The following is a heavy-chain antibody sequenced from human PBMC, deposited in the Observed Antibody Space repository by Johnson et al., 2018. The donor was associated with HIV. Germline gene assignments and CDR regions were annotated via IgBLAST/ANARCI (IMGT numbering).Heavy chain of an antibody. Sequence: QVQLVESGGGLVKPGGSLRLSCAASGITISDYYMSWIRQAPGKGLEWVSYISSSGSTIYYADSVEGRFTISRDNAKNSLYLQMNSLRAEDTAVYYCARNGIIPAAKGVAFDIWGQGTTVTVSS. CDR1: GITISDYY. D-gene: IGHD2-2*01. CDR3: ARNGIIPAAKGVAFDI. J-gene: IGHJ3*02. CDR2: ISSSGSTI. V-gene: IGHV3-11*04.